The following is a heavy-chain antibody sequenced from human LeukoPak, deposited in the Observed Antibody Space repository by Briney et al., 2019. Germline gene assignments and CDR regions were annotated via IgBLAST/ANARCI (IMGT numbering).Heavy chain of an antibody. J-gene: IGHJ4*02. CDR1: GFTFSNYG. Sequence: GGSLRLSCAASGFTFSNYGMHWVRQPPGKGLEWVTLIWYDGGNKYYADSVKGRFTISRDNSKNTLYLQMNSLRAEDTAVYYCARTVDTAMAVTFDYWGQGTLVTV. V-gene: IGHV3-33*01. CDR2: IWYDGGNK. CDR3: ARTVDTAMAVTFDY. D-gene: IGHD5-18*01.